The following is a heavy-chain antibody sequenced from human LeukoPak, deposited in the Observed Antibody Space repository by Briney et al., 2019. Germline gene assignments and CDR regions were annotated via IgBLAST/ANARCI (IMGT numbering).Heavy chain of an antibody. V-gene: IGHV3-11*01. J-gene: IGHJ4*02. Sequence: GGSLRLSCAASGFTFSDSYMTWIRQAPGEGLEWVSYISSSGSTIYYADSVKGRFTISRDNAKNSLYLQMNSLRADDTAVYYCARALGSGRQNDFWGQGTLVTVSS. CDR2: ISSSGSTI. CDR3: ARALGSGRQNDF. CDR1: GFTFSDSY. D-gene: IGHD3-10*01.